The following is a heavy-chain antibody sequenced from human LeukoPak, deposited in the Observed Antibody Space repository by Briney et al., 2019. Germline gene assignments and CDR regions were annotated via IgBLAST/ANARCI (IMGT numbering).Heavy chain of an antibody. J-gene: IGHJ3*02. Sequence: GGSLRLSCAASGFTFSSYGMHWVRQAPGKGLEWVAVIWYDGSNKYYADSVKGRFTISRDNSKNTLYLQMNSLRAEDMAVYYCARGIVARSLDAFDIWGQGIMVTVSS. CDR1: GFTFSSYG. CDR3: ARGIVARSLDAFDI. CDR2: IWYDGSNK. V-gene: IGHV3-33*01. D-gene: IGHD5-12*01.